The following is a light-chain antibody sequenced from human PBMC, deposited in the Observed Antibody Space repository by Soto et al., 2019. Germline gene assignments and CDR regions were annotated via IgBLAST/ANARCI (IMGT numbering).Light chain of an antibody. CDR3: LLYYGGAQPGV. J-gene: IGLJ2*01. V-gene: IGLV7-43*01. CDR1: TGAVTSGYY. Sequence: QTVVTQEPSLTVSPGGTVTLTCASSTGAVTSGYYPNWFQQKPGQAPGALIYSTSNKHSWTPARFSGSLLGGKAALTLSGVQPEDEAEYYCLLYYGGAQPGVFGGGTKVTVL. CDR2: STS.